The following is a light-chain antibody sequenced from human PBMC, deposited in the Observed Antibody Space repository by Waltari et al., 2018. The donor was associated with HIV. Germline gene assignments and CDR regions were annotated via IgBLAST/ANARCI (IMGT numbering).Light chain of an antibody. CDR3: AAWDDTLSGRV. V-gene: IGLV1-47*01. J-gene: IGLJ3*02. CDR1: SSTIGSNY. CDR2: GNN. Sequence: QSVLTQPPSASGTPGQRVTISCSGSSSTIGSNYIYWYQQLPGTAPKLLNYGNNQRPSGVPDRFSGSKSGTSASLAISGLRSEDEADYYCAAWDDTLSGRVFGGGTKLTVL.